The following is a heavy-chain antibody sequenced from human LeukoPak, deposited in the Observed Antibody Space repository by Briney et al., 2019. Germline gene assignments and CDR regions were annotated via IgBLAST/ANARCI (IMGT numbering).Heavy chain of an antibody. CDR1: GGSFSGYY. D-gene: IGHD2-15*01. CDR3: ARGQALGYCSGVSCSSWFDP. J-gene: IGHJ5*02. V-gene: IGHV4-34*01. Sequence: SETLSLTCAVYGGSFSGYYWSWIRQPPGKGLEWIGEINHSGSTNYNPSLKSRVTISGDTSKNQFSLKLSSVTAADTAVYYCARGQALGYCSGVSCSSWFDPWGQGTLVTVSS. CDR2: INHSGST.